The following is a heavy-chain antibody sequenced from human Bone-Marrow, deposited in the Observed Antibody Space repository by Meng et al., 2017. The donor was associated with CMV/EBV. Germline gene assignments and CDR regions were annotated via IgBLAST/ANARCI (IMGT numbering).Heavy chain of an antibody. V-gene: IGHV3-30-3*01. CDR3: ARDPPSQPARYCSSTSCDRDLLYYYGMDV. J-gene: IGHJ6*01. D-gene: IGHD2-2*01. CDR2: ISYDGSNK. Sequence: GGSLRLSCAASGFTFSSYAMHWVRQAPGKGLEWVAVISYDGSNKYYADSVKGRFTISRDNSKNTLYLQMNSLRAEDTAVYYCARDPPSQPARYCSSTSCDRDLLYYYGMDVWGQGTTVNVSS. CDR1: GFTFSSYA.